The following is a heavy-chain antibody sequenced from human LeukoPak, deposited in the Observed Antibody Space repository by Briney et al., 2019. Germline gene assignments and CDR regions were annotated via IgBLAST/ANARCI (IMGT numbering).Heavy chain of an antibody. D-gene: IGHD3-22*01. J-gene: IGHJ4*02. V-gene: IGHV1-8*01. Sequence: GASVKVSCKASGYTFTSYGINWVRQATGQGLEWMGWMNPNSGNTGYAQKFQGRVTMTRNTSISTAYMELSSLRSEDTAVYYCARERVNYYDSSGYYEDFDYWGQGTLVTVSS. CDR1: GYTFTSYG. CDR3: ARERVNYYDSSGYYEDFDY. CDR2: MNPNSGNT.